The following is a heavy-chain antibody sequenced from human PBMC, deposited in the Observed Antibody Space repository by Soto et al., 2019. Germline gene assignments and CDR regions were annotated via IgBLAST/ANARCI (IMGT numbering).Heavy chain of an antibody. CDR1: GDTFTFYS. CDR3: TRSAVRPSGGLIGPFDY. CDR2: INPILSMS. D-gene: IGHD3-16*02. J-gene: IGHJ4*02. V-gene: IGHV1-69*02. Sequence: SVKVSCKASGDTFTFYSINWVRQAPGLGLEWMGRINPILSMSNYAQRFQGRVSITRDTSASTVYMELSSLRSEDTAVYYCTRSAVRPSGGLIGPFDYWGQGTLVTVSS.